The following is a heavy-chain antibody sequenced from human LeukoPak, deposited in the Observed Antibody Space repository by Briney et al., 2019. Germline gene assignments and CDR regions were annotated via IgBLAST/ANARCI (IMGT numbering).Heavy chain of an antibody. CDR3: GRDWKLDY. Sequence: GGSLRLSCSASGFTFNKYAMSWVRQAPGKGLEWVSAISDNGGDRKYADSVKGRFTISRDNSKNTLYLRMNSLRAEDSAIYYCGRDWKLDYWGQGTLVTVSS. CDR2: ISDNGGDR. D-gene: IGHD1-1*01. CDR1: GFTFNKYA. V-gene: IGHV3-23*01. J-gene: IGHJ4*02.